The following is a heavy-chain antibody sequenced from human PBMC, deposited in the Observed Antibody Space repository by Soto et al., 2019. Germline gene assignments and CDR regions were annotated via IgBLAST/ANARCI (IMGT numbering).Heavy chain of an antibody. D-gene: IGHD3-3*01. V-gene: IGHV3-23*01. CDR3: AKAYDFWSGYWFDY. Sequence: GGSLRLSCAASGFTLSSYAMSWVRQAPGKGLEWLSAISGSGGRTYYADSVKGRFTISRDNSKNTLFLQMNSLRAEDTAVYYCAKAYDFWSGYWFDYWGQGTLVTVSS. CDR2: ISGSGGRT. J-gene: IGHJ4*02. CDR1: GFTLSSYA.